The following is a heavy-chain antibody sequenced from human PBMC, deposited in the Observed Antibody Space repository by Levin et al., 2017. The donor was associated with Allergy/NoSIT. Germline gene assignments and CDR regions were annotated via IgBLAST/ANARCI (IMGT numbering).Heavy chain of an antibody. V-gene: IGHV1-46*01. CDR3: ARGQYDSRSGHKTYAMDV. J-gene: IGHJ6*02. CDR1: GYTFSSYY. Sequence: ASVKVSCKTSGYTFSSYYTHWVRQAPGQGPEWMGLINPTGGSTSYPQKFEDRVTMTRDTSTSTVYMELRSLRSDDTAVYYCARGQYDSRSGHKTYAMDVWGQGTMVTVPS. D-gene: IGHD3-3*01. CDR2: INPTGGST.